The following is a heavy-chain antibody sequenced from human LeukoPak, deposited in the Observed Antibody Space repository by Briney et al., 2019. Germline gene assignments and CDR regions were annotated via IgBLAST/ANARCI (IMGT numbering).Heavy chain of an antibody. CDR2: VFRDGSA. J-gene: IGHJ4*02. CDR3: ARLTYSFTGSGYHYFDH. Sequence: SETLSLTCAVSGFSISSGYYWGWIRQPPGKGLVWSGSVFRDGSAFYNPSLKSRVSLSVDTSTMKFSLRLTSVTAADTAVYYCARLTYSFTGSGYHYFDHWGQGALVSVSS. CDR1: GFSISSGYY. D-gene: IGHD3-22*01. V-gene: IGHV4-38-2*01.